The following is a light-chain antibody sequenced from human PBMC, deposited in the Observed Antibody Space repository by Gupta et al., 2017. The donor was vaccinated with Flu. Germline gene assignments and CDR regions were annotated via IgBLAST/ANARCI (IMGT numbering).Light chain of an antibody. J-gene: IGLJ3*02. V-gene: IGLV2-11*01. Sequence: SALTQPRSLSGSPGQPVTIPCTGTSSDVGGDNYVSWYQQHPGKAPKLMIYDVSKRPAGVPDRFSGSKSGNTASLTISGLQAEEEADYYCCSYAGSYTWVFGGGTKLTVL. CDR2: DVS. CDR3: CSYAGSYTWV. CDR1: SSDVGGDNY.